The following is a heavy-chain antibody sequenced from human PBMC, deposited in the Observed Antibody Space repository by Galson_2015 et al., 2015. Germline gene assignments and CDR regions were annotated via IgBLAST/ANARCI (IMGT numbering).Heavy chain of an antibody. CDR3: ARAPREHASIAVAGTD. CDR1: GFTFSSYA. CDR2: ISYDGSNK. D-gene: IGHD6-19*01. J-gene: IGHJ4*02. V-gene: IGHV3-30-3*01. Sequence: SLRLSCAASGFTFSSYAMHWVRQAPGKGLEWVAVISYDGSNKYYADSVKGRFTISRDNSKNTLYLQMNSLRAEDTAVYYCARAPREHASIAVAGTDWGQGTLVTVSS.